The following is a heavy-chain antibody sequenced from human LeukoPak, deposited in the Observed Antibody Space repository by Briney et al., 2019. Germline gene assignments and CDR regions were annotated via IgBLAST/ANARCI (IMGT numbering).Heavy chain of an antibody. Sequence: SVKVSCKASGGTFSSYAISWVRQAPGQGLEWMGGIIPIFGTANYAQKFQGRVTITADESTSTAYMELSSLRSEDTAVYYCARLTMVRGVIGWFDPWGQGTLVTVSS. CDR3: ARLTMVRGVIGWFDP. V-gene: IGHV1-69*13. D-gene: IGHD3-10*01. J-gene: IGHJ5*02. CDR2: IIPIFGTA. CDR1: GGTFSSYA.